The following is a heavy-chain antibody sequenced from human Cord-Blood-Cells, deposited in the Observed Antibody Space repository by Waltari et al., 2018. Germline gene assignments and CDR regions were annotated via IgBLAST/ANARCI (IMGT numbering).Heavy chain of an antibody. V-gene: IGHV4-39*01. D-gene: IGHD6-19*01. Sequence: QLQLQESGPGLVKPSETLSLTCTVSGGSISSSSYYLGWIRQPPGKGLEWIGSIYYSGSTYYNPSLKSRVTISVDTSKNQFSLKLSSVTAADTAVYYCARVAGYYFDYWGQGTLVTVSS. CDR2: IYYSGST. CDR3: ARVAGYYFDY. J-gene: IGHJ4*02. CDR1: GGSISSSSYY.